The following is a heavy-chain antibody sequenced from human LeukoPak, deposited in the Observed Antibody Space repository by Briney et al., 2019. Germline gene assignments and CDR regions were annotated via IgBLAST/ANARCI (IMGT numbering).Heavy chain of an antibody. CDR2: IYTSGST. CDR3: ARGGYDSSGYYSDY. J-gene: IGHJ4*02. D-gene: IGHD3-22*01. V-gene: IGHV4-4*07. CDR1: GASISSYY. Sequence: SETLSLTCTVSGASISSYYWSWIRQPAGKGLEGIGRIYTSGSTNYNPSLKSRVNMSVDTSKNQFSLKLSSVTAADTAVYYCARGGYDSSGYYSDYWGQGTLVSVSS.